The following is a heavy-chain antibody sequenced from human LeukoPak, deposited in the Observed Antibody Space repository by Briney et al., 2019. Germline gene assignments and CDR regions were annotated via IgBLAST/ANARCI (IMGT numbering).Heavy chain of an antibody. CDR3: AGRRKEAAAYDH. CDR1: GFTFSSYG. CDR2: IWYDGSNK. Sequence: GGSLRLSCAASGFTFSSYGMHWVRQAPGKGLEWVAVIWYDGSNKYYADSVKGRFTISRDNSKNTLYLQMNSLRAEDTAVYYCAGRRKEAAAYDHWGQGTLVTVSS. J-gene: IGHJ4*02. D-gene: IGHD6-13*01. V-gene: IGHV3-33*01.